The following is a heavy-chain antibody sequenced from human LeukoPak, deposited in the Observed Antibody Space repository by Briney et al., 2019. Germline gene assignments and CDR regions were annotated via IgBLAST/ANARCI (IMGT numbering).Heavy chain of an antibody. Sequence: SETLSLTCTVSGGSISSYYWSWIRQPPGKGLEWIGYIYYSGSTYYNPSLKSRVTISVDTSKNQFSLKLSSVTAADTAVYYCARGDTAMVTRYFDYWGQGTLVTVSS. D-gene: IGHD5-18*01. J-gene: IGHJ4*02. CDR3: ARGDTAMVTRYFDY. CDR2: IYYSGST. CDR1: GGSISSYY. V-gene: IGHV4-59*08.